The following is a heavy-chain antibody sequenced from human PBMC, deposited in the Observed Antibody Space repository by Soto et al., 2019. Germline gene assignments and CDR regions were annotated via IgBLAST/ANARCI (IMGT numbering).Heavy chain of an antibody. CDR1: GGSINSADYY. J-gene: IGHJ4*02. D-gene: IGHD1-26*01. CDR2: LHYSGSL. V-gene: IGHV4-30-4*01. Sequence: QMQLQESGPGLVKPSQTLSLTCTVSGGSINSADYYWSWVRQPPGKGLEWIGFLHYSGSLYYSPSLRSRSSLSLDPSKNQFSLPMNSVTDADTAIYFCARVHLVASYILASGRMFDLWGQGILVAVSS. CDR3: ARVHLVASYILASGRMFDL.